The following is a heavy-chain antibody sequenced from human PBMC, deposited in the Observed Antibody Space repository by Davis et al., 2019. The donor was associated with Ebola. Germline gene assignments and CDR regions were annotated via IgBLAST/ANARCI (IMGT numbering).Heavy chain of an antibody. D-gene: IGHD4-17*01. V-gene: IGHV3-9*01. CDR2: ISWNSGSI. CDR1: GFTFDDYA. Sequence: SLKISCAASGFTFDDYAMHWVRQAPGKGLEWVSGISWNSGSIGYADSVKGRFTISRDNAKNSLYLQMNSLRAEDTALYYCAKDISFTATNGMDVWGQGTTVTVSS. J-gene: IGHJ6*02. CDR3: AKDISFTATNGMDV.